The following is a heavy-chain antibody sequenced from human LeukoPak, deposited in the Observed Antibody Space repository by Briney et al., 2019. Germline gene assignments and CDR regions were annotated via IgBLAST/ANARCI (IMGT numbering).Heavy chain of an antibody. V-gene: IGHV4-59*01. CDR3: ARVYYGSGSPPYFDY. CDR2: IYYSGST. CDR1: GGSISSYY. D-gene: IGHD3-10*01. J-gene: IGHJ4*02. Sequence: SSETLSLTCTVSGGSISSYYWSWIRQPPGKGLEWIGYIYYSGSTNYNPSLKSRVTISVDTSKNQFSLKLSSVTAADTAVYYCARVYYGSGSPPYFDYWGQGTLVTVSS.